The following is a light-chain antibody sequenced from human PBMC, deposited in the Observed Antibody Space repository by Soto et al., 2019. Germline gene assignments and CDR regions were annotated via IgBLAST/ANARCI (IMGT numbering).Light chain of an antibody. J-gene: IGKJ2*01. CDR2: ATS. Sequence: EIVLTQSPGTLSLSPGETATLSCRASPSGGSYLAWYQQKPGQAPRLLIYATSSRAAGIPDRFSGSGSGTDFTLTISTLEPEDFAVYYCQQYNRSPRTVGKGTKLEIK. CDR1: PSGGSY. V-gene: IGKV3-20*01. CDR3: QQYNRSPRT.